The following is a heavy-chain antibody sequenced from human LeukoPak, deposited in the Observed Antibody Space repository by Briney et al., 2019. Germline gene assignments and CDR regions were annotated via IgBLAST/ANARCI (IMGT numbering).Heavy chain of an antibody. CDR3: ARLYGSGIIALDY. CDR2: IYYSGST. CDR1: GGSISSSSYY. Sequence: SETLSLTCTVSGGSISSSSYYWGWIRQPPGKGLEWIGSIYYSGSTYYNPSLKSRVTISVDTSKNQFSLKLSSVTAADTAVYYCARLYGSGIIALDYWGQGTLVTVSS. D-gene: IGHD3-10*01. V-gene: IGHV4-39*07. J-gene: IGHJ4*02.